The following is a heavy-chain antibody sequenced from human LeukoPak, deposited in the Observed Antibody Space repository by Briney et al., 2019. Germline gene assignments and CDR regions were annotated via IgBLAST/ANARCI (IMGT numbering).Heavy chain of an antibody. CDR2: ISGDGVST. CDR1: GLPIADFA. D-gene: IGHD3-10*01. Sequence: PGGSLRLSCVASGLPIADFAMHWVRQAPGKGLEWVSLISGDGVSTFYADSVKGRFTISRDNSKNTLYLQMNSLRAEDTAVYYCARELHGYYGSGILGYYYYGMDVWGQGTTVTVSS. CDR3: ARELHGYYGSGILGYYYYGMDV. J-gene: IGHJ6*02. V-gene: IGHV3-23*01.